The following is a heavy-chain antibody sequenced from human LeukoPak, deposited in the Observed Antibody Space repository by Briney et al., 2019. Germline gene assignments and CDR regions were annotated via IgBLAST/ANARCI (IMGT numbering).Heavy chain of an antibody. CDR2: IYSDGST. V-gene: IGHV3-66*01. Sequence: GGSLRLSCAASGFTFSNYAMSWVRQAPGKGLEWVSVIYSDGSTYYADSVKGRFTISRDNSKNTLYLQMNSLRAEDTAVYYCARGDSGSYAYYYYMDVWGKGTTVTISS. CDR1: GFTFSNYA. CDR3: ARGDSGSYAYYYYMDV. J-gene: IGHJ6*03. D-gene: IGHD1-26*01.